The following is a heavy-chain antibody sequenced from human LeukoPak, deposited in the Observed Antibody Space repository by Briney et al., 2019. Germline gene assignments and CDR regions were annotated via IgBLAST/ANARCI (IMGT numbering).Heavy chain of an antibody. CDR1: GFTFSSYS. CDR2: ISSSSSYI. Sequence: GGSLRLSCAASGFTFSSYSMNWVRQAPGKGLEWVSSISSSSSYIYYADSVKGRFTISRDNSKNTLYLQMNSLRAEDTAVYYCAKGRTTTMVRGVITYWGQGTLVTVSS. J-gene: IGHJ4*02. D-gene: IGHD3-10*01. CDR3: AKGRTTTMVRGVITY. V-gene: IGHV3-21*04.